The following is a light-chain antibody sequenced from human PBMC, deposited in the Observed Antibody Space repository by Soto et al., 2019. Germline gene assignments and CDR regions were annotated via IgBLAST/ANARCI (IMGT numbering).Light chain of an antibody. CDR2: DAS. CDR3: QQYSNWPPLT. V-gene: IGKV3-15*01. Sequence: EIVLTQSPATLSVSPGERATLSCRASQSVRSNLAWYQQKAGQAPRLLIFDASTRATNIPARFSGSGSGTEFTLTISSLQSEDFAVYYCQQYSNWPPLTFGGGTKLEIK. J-gene: IGKJ4*01. CDR1: QSVRSN.